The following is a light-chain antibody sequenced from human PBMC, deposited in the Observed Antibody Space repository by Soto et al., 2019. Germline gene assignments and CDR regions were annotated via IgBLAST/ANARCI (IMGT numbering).Light chain of an antibody. CDR3: SSYTSSSTLE. Sequence: QSVLTQPASVSGSPGQSITISCTGTSSDVGGYNYVSWYQQHTGKAPKLMIYDVSNRPSGVSNRFSGSKSGNTASLTISGLQAEDEADYYCSSYTSSSTLEFGGGTKVTVL. J-gene: IGLJ2*01. CDR1: SSDVGGYNY. V-gene: IGLV2-14*01. CDR2: DVS.